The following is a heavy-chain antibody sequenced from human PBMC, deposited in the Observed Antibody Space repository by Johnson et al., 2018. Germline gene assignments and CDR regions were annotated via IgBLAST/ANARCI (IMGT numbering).Heavy chain of an antibody. CDR1: GFTFSSYG. CDR2: ISYDGSNK. V-gene: IGHV3-30*18. D-gene: IGHD4-23*01. Sequence: QVQLVESGGGVVQXGRSXRLXCAASGFTFSSYGMHWVRQAPGKGLEWVAVISYDGSNKYYADSVKGRFTISRDNSKNTLYLQMNSLRAEDTAVYYCAKEEYGGPTGYYYMDVWGKGTTVTVSS. CDR3: AKEEYGGPTGYYYMDV. J-gene: IGHJ6*03.